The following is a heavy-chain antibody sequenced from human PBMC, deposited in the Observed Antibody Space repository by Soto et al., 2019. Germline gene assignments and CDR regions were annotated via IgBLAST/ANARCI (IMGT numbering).Heavy chain of an antibody. CDR3: ARERGEGRWDGYSGYYYYGMDV. D-gene: IGHD4-4*01. CDR1: GYTFTSYG. V-gene: IGHV1-18*04. CDR2: ISAYNGNT. J-gene: IGHJ6*02. Sequence: QVQLVQSGAEVKTPGASVKVSCKASGYTFTSYGISWVRQAPGQGLEWMGWISAYNGNTNYAQKLQGRVTMTTDTSTSTAYMELRSLRSDDTAVYYCARERGEGRWDGYSGYYYYGMDVWGQGTTVTVSS.